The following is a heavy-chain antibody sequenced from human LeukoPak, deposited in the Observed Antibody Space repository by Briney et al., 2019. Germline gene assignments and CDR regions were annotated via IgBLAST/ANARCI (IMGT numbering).Heavy chain of an antibody. CDR2: ISAYDGRT. V-gene: IGHV1-18*01. Sequence: ASVKVSCKASGFAFNKYGFSWVRQAPGQGPEWLGWISAYDGRTNYAQNLQGRLTLTTDTSTTTAYMELRSLTSDDTAVYYCARDPSNTVGRNIYFDYWGRGTLVTVSS. J-gene: IGHJ4*02. D-gene: IGHD1-14*01. CDR1: GFAFNKYG. CDR3: ARDPSNTVGRNIYFDY.